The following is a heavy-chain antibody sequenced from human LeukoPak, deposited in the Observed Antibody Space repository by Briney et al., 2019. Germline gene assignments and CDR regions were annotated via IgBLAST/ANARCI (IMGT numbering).Heavy chain of an antibody. CDR1: GGSVSSGSYY. Sequence: SETLSLTCTVSGGSVSSGSYYWSWIRQPPGKGLEWIGYIYYSGSTNYNPSLKSRVTISVDTSKSQFSLKLSSVTAADTAVYYCARDGNDYYDSSGYLSFDYWGQGTLVTVSS. CDR3: ARDGNDYYDSSGYLSFDY. CDR2: IYYSGST. V-gene: IGHV4-61*01. J-gene: IGHJ4*02. D-gene: IGHD3-22*01.